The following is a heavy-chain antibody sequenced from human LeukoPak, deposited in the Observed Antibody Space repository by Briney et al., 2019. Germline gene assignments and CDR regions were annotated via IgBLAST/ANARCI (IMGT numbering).Heavy chain of an antibody. D-gene: IGHD2-15*01. J-gene: IGHJ3*02. Sequence: GGSLRLSCAASGFTFSSNNMNWVRQAPGKGLEWVSSISSSSSYIFYADSVKGRFTISRDNAKNSLYLQMNSLRAEDTAVYYCARAQDIVERHAFDIWGQGTMVTVSS. CDR2: ISSSSSYI. V-gene: IGHV3-21*01. CDR1: GFTFSSNN. CDR3: ARAQDIVERHAFDI.